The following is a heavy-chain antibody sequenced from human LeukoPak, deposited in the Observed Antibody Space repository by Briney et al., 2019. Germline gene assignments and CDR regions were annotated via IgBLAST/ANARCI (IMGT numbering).Heavy chain of an antibody. CDR1: GFTLWSYA. Sequence: GGSLRLSCAVSGFTLWSYAMSWVRQAPGKGLEWVSAIDASGRNSYYADSVKGRFTISRDTSINALFLQMNNLGAEDTAVYYCAKGGGSSCYSPSDYWGQGTLVTVSS. CDR2: IDASGRNS. D-gene: IGHD2-15*01. V-gene: IGHV3-23*01. CDR3: AKGGGSSCYSPSDY. J-gene: IGHJ4*02.